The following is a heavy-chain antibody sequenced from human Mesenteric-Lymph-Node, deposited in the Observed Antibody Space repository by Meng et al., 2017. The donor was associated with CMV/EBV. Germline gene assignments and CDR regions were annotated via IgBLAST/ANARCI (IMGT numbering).Heavy chain of an antibody. J-gene: IGHJ4*02. V-gene: IGHV1-69*01. CDR3: AAMVRGVPDY. D-gene: IGHD3-10*01. CDR1: GGNFSSYA. CDR2: IIPIFGTA. Sequence: KVYCKAAGGNFSSYAISWVRQAPGQGLEWMGGIIPIFGTANYAQKFQGRVTITADESTSTAYMELSSLRSEDTAVYYCAAMVRGVPDYWGQGTLVTVSS.